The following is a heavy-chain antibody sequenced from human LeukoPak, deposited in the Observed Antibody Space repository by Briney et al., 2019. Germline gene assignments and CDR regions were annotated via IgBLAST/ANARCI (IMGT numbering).Heavy chain of an antibody. CDR2: INHSGST. J-gene: IGHJ4*02. CDR3: ARGHCSSTSCPEFDY. D-gene: IGHD2-2*01. Sequence: PSETLSLTCAVYGGSFSGYYWSWIRQPPGKGLEWIREINHSGSTNYNPSLKSRVTISVDTSKNQFSLKLSSVTAADTAVYYCARGHCSSTSCPEFDYWGQGTLVTVSS. V-gene: IGHV4-34*01. CDR1: GGSFSGYY.